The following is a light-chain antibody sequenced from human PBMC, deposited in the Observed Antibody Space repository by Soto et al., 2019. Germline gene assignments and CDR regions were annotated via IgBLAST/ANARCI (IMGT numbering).Light chain of an antibody. CDR2: EVS. J-gene: IGLJ3*02. V-gene: IGLV2-8*01. Sequence: QSALTQPPSASGSPGQSVTISCTGTSSDIGADNHVSWYQQHPGKAPTLMIYEVSERPSGVPDRFSGSKSGNTASLTVSGLQAEDEADYYCSSYAGINNWVFGGGTKLTVL. CDR1: SSDIGADNH. CDR3: SSYAGINNWV.